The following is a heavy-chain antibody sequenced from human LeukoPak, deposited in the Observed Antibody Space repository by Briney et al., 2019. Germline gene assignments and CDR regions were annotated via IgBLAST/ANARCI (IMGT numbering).Heavy chain of an antibody. CDR1: DYSISSGCY. CDR3: ARDYCSSTGCYSFVFDY. CDR2: IYHSGST. J-gene: IGHJ4*02. Sequence: SETLSLTCVVSDYSISSGCYWGWIRQPPGKGLEWIGSIYHSGSTYYNPSLRSRVTISVDTSKNQFSLKLRSVTAADTAVYYCARDYCSSTGCYSFVFDYWGQGTLVTVSA. V-gene: IGHV4-38-2*02. D-gene: IGHD2-2*01.